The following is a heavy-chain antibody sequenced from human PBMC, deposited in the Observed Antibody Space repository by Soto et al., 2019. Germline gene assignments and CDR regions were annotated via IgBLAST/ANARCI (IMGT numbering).Heavy chain of an antibody. CDR1: GFNFSSYA. CDR3: VKDRWVDY. Sequence: GGSLRLSCSVSGFNFSSYAMHWVRQAPGKGLEYVSSISSNGGRTYYPDSVKGRFTISRDNSKNTLYLQMSSLRVEDTAVYYCVKDRWVDYWGQGTLVTVSS. CDR2: ISSNGGRT. D-gene: IGHD6-13*01. V-gene: IGHV3-64D*06. J-gene: IGHJ4*02.